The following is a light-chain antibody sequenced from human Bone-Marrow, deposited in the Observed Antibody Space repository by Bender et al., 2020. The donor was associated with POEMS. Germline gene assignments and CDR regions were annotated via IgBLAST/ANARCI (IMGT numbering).Light chain of an antibody. CDR2: EVS. V-gene: IGLV2-8*01. CDR3: SSYAGSNNSVV. J-gene: IGLJ2*01. CDR1: SSDVGAYDY. Sequence: QSALTQPASVSGSPGQSITISCSGTSSDVGAYDYVSWYQQFPGKTPKLMIYEVSKRPSGVPDRFSGSKSGNTASLTVSGLQAEDEADYYCSSYAGSNNSVVFGGGTKLTVL.